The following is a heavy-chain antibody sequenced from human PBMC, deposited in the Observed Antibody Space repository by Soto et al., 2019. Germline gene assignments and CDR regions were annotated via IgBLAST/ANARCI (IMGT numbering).Heavy chain of an antibody. Sequence: LRLSCAASRFNFSSYAMSWVRQAPGKGLECVSVISASGASTYYADSVKGRFTISRDNSKNSVFLQMNSLRAGDTAVYYCVKDGGYCSSATCYSPRNHYFDAWGQGTLVTVSS. J-gene: IGHJ5*02. D-gene: IGHD2-2*01. CDR3: VKDGGYCSSATCYSPRNHYFDA. CDR2: ISASGAST. V-gene: IGHV3-23*01. CDR1: RFNFSSYA.